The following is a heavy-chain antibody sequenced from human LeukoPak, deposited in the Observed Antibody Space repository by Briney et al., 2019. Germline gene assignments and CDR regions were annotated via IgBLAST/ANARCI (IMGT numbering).Heavy chain of an antibody. D-gene: IGHD3-3*01. J-gene: IGHJ5*02. V-gene: IGHV1-46*01. CDR3: ARVANFWSGEGWFDP. CDR2: SNPGGDRR. CDR1: GYSFTSNY. Sequence: GASVKVSCKASGYSFTSNYMHWVRQAPGQGLEWMGVSNPGGDRRTYAQKFQGRVTITADESTSTAYMELSSMRSEDTAVYYCARVANFWSGEGWFDPWGQGTLVTVSS.